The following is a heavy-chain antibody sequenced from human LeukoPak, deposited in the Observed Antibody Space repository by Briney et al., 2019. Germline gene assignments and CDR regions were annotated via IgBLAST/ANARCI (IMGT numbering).Heavy chain of an antibody. V-gene: IGHV4-34*01. D-gene: IGHD4-17*01. CDR2: INHSGST. J-gene: IGHJ4*02. CDR3: ARDRPAFYHDYGDYVYDY. Sequence: PSETLSLTCAVYGGSFSGYYWSWIRQPPGKGLEWIGEINHSGSTNYNPSLKSRVTISVDTSKNQFSLKLSSVTAADTAVYYCARDRPAFYHDYGDYVYDYWGQGTLVTVSS. CDR1: GGSFSGYY.